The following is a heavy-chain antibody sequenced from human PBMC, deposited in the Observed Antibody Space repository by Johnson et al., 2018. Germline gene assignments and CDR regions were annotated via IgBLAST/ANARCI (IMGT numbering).Heavy chain of an antibody. D-gene: IGHD6-25*01. Sequence: QVQLQESGPGLVKPSETLSLTCTVSGGSISSYWWSWIRPPPGKGLEYIGYVYHSGSTIYNPSLESRVTISIDTSKNQFSLKLRSVTAADTAMYYCARGGEYFQDWGQGTLVTVSS. CDR3: ARGGEYFQD. V-gene: IGHV4-59*01. J-gene: IGHJ1*01. CDR1: GGSISSYW. CDR2: VYHSGST.